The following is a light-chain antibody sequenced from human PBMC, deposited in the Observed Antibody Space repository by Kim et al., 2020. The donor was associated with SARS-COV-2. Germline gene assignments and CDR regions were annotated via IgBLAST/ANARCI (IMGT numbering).Light chain of an antibody. Sequence: SYDLTQPPSVSVAPGKTARITCGGNNIGSKSVHWYQQKPGQAPVLVIYYDSDRPSGIPERFSGSNSGNTATLTISRVEAGDEADYYCQVWDSSSDLNWVFGGGTQLTVL. V-gene: IGLV3-21*04. CDR1: NIGSKS. J-gene: IGLJ3*02. CDR3: QVWDSSSDLNWV. CDR2: YDS.